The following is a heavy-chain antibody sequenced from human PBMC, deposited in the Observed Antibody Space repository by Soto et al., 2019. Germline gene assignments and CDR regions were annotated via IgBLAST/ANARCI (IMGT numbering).Heavy chain of an antibody. D-gene: IGHD3-16*01. V-gene: IGHV3-21*06. Sequence: EVHLVESGGGLVKPGESLRLSCIASGCIFNSHTMTWVRQVTGKGLEWVSSIGSTGRDTYYPDSLKGRLTISRDNAKNSLYLQMDSLRAEDTAVYYCLKGGWGHVLDVWGQGTTVTVSS. CDR1: GCIFNSHT. CDR2: IGSTGRDT. CDR3: LKGGWGHVLDV. J-gene: IGHJ6*02.